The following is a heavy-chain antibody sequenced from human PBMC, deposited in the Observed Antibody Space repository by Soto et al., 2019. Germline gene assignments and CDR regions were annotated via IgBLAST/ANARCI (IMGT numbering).Heavy chain of an antibody. CDR3: ASARDCSGGSCYREYFHH. V-gene: IGHV4-59*01. J-gene: IGHJ1*01. D-gene: IGHD2-15*01. CDR2: IYNTGST. Sequence: QAQLQESGPGLVKPSETLSLTCIVSGGSISNYYWSWIRQPPGKGLEWIGFIYNTGSTNYNPSLKSRVTISVDTSKKQFSLKLTSVTAADTAVYYCASARDCSGGSCYREYFHHWGLGTLVIVSS. CDR1: GGSISNYY.